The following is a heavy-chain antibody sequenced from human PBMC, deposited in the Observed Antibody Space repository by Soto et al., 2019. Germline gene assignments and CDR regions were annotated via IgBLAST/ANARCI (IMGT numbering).Heavy chain of an antibody. CDR2: FYYTETT. CDR1: CGSISSSDHF. J-gene: IGHJ5*02. V-gene: IGHV4-39*01. Sequence: SETLSLTCSLSCGSISSSDHFWGWIRQTPGKGLEWIGSFYYTETTYYNPSLKSPVTISVETSRNTFSLKVNSVTAADTGIYYCARQRVLSTNMFITSFDPWGQGTLVTVSS. CDR3: ARQRVLSTNMFITSFDP. D-gene: IGHD3-10*02.